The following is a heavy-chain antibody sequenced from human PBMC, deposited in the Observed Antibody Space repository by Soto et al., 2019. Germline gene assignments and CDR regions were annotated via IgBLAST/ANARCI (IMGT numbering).Heavy chain of an antibody. V-gene: IGHV4-31*03. J-gene: IGHJ5*02. Sequence: SETLSLTCTVSGDSISSGTHYWSWIRQHPGKGLEWVGNIYYSGTTYYNPSLKSRVTISVDTSENQFSLRLSSVTVADTAVYYCARGKVCSGCPNCFDPWGQGTRVTVSS. CDR3: ARGKVCSGCPNCFDP. D-gene: IGHD6-19*01. CDR2: IYYSGTT. CDR1: GDSISSGTHY.